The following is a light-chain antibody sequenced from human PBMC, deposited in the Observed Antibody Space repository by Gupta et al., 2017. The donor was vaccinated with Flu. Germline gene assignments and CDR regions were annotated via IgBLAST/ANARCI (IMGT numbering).Light chain of an antibody. CDR2: RVS. V-gene: IGKV2-24*01. J-gene: IGKJ2*01. Sequence: DIVMTQTPLSSPVTLGQPASISCRSSESLVHNNGNTYLSWLQQRPGQPPRLLIYRVSSRFSGVPDRFSGSGAGTDFTLKISRVEAEDVGVYYCMQATQFPYTFGQGTKLEMK. CDR1: ESLVHNNGNTY. CDR3: MQATQFPYT.